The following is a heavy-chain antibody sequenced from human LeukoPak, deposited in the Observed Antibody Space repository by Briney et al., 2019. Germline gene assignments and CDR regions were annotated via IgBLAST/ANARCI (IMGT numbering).Heavy chain of an antibody. CDR3: SAGTGRSDFEY. V-gene: IGHV3-15*01. J-gene: IGHJ4*02. Sequence: PGGSLRLSCEASGFSFTDAWMNWVRQVPGKGLEWVGRIKSKTDSATRDFAAPVKGRFTISRGGSKKTVYLQMNGLKSEDTGVYYCSAGTGRSDFEYWGQGNLVNVSS. D-gene: IGHD1-1*01. CDR2: IKSKTDSATR. CDR1: GFSFTDAW.